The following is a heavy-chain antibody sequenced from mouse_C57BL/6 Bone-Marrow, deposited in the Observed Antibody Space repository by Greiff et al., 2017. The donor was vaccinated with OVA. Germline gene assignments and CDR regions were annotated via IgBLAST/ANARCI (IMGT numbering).Heavy chain of an antibody. CDR3: TRPLIYDGYYRYAMDY. J-gene: IGHJ4*01. V-gene: IGHV14-4*01. D-gene: IGHD2-3*01. CDR2: IDPENGDT. CDR1: GFNIKDDY. Sequence: EVQLQESGAELVRPGASVKLSCTASGFNIKDDYMHWVKQRPEQGLEWIGWIDPENGDTEYASKFQGKATITADTSSNTAYLQLSSLTSEDTAVYYCTRPLIYDGYYRYAMDYWAQGTSVTVSS.